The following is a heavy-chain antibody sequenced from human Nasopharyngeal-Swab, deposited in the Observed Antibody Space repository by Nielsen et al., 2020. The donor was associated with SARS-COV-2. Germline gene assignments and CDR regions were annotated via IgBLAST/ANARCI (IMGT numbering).Heavy chain of an antibody. J-gene: IGHJ2*01. CDR2: IYTSGST. CDR3: ARTRMKTYCGGDCYSTDFDF. V-gene: IGHV4-61*02. Sequence: SETLSLTCTVSGGSISSGSYYWSWIRQPAGKGLEWIGRIYTSGSTNYNPSLKSRVTISVDTSKNQFSLKLSPVTAADTAVYYCARTRMKTYCGGDCYSTDFDFWGRGTLVTVSS. D-gene: IGHD2-21*01. CDR1: GGSISSGSYY.